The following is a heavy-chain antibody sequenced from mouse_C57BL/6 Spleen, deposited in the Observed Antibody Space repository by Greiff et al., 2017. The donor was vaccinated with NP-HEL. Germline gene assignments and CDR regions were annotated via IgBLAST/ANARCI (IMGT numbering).Heavy chain of an antibody. CDR3: ARTSYYFDY. CDR2: IDPSDSYT. J-gene: IGHJ2*01. Sequence: QVQLQQPGAELVMPGASVKLSCKASGYTFTSYWMHWVKQRPGQGLEWIGEIDPSDSYTNYNQKFKGKSTLTVDKSSSTAYMQLSSLTSEVSAVYYCARTSYYFDYLGQGTTLTVSS. V-gene: IGHV1-69*01. CDR1: GYTFTSYW.